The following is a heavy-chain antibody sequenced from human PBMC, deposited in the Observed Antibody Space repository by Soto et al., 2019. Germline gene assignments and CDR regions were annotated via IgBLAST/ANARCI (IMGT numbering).Heavy chain of an antibody. Sequence: SETLSLTCAVYGGSFSGYYWSWIRQPPGKGLEWIGEINHSGSTNYNPSLKSRVTISVDTSKNQFSLKLSSVTAADTAVYYCARGGTGYDFWSGYYSSTLFAWFDPWGQGTLVTVSS. CDR1: GGSFSGYY. CDR2: INHSGST. D-gene: IGHD3-3*01. CDR3: ARGGTGYDFWSGYYSSTLFAWFDP. J-gene: IGHJ5*02. V-gene: IGHV4-34*01.